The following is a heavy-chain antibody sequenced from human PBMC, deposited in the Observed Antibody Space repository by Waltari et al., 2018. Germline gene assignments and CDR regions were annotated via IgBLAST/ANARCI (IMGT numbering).Heavy chain of an antibody. D-gene: IGHD6-19*01. CDR1: GGSFSGYY. CDR3: ARGAGLYREKAVAGPPYFDY. CDR2: INHSGST. V-gene: IGHV4-34*01. J-gene: IGHJ4*02. Sequence: QVQLQQWGAGLLKPSETLSLTCAVYGGSFSGYYWSWIRQPPGKGLEWIGEINHSGSTNYTPSLKSLVTISVDTSKNQFSLKLSSVTAADTAVYYCARGAGLYREKAVAGPPYFDYWGQGTLVTVSS.